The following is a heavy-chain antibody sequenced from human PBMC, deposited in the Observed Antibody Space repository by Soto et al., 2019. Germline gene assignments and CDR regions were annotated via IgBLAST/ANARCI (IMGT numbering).Heavy chain of an antibody. D-gene: IGHD3-9*01. CDR1: GYTFTSYG. CDR3: AREGELRYFDWVLSTPPFYGMDV. CDR2: ISAYNGNT. J-gene: IGHJ6*02. Sequence: ASVKRSCKASGYTFTSYGISWVRQAPGQGLEWMGWISAYNGNTNYAQKLQGRVTMTTDTSTSTAYMKLRSLRSDDTAVYYCAREGELRYFDWVLSTPPFYGMDVWGQGTTVTVSS. V-gene: IGHV1-18*01.